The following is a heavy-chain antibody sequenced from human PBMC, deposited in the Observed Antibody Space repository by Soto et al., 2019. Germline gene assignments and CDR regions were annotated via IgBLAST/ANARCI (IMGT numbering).Heavy chain of an antibody. Sequence: EVKLLESGGGLVQPGGSLRLSCGVSGFTVTSNGVSCVRQAPGKGLEWVSAISPNGQGIWYADSVKGRFTISRDISRNTVFLQMDSLRAEDTAVYYCAKDRQYHRDYFHYWGQGTLVTVSS. J-gene: IGHJ4*02. D-gene: IGHD4-4*01. CDR2: ISPNGQGI. CDR1: GFTVTSNG. CDR3: AKDRQYHRDYFHY. V-gene: IGHV3-23*01.